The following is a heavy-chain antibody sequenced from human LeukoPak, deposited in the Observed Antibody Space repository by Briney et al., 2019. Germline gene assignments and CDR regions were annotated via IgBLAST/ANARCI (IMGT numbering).Heavy chain of an antibody. J-gene: IGHJ4*02. Sequence: SETLSLTCTVSGGSISSSSYYWGWIRQPPGKGLEWIGSIYYSGSTYYNPSLKSRVTISVDTSKNQFSLKLSSVTAADTAVYYCARVYYDSSGYVDYWGQGTLVTVSS. V-gene: IGHV4-39*07. CDR2: IYYSGST. D-gene: IGHD3-22*01. CDR1: GGSISSSSYY. CDR3: ARVYYDSSGYVDY.